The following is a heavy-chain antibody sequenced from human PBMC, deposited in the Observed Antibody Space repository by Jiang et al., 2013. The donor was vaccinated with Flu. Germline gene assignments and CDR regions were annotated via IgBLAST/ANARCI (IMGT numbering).Heavy chain of an antibody. Sequence: RLSCAASGFTFSSYAMSWVRQAPGKGLEWVSAISGSGGSTYYADSVKGRFTISRDNSKNTLYLQMNSLRAEDTAVYYCAKRSYYDILTGPPGAFDIWGQGTMVTVSS. D-gene: IGHD3-9*01. CDR2: ISGSGGST. V-gene: IGHV3-23*01. CDR3: AKRSYYDILTGPPGAFDI. J-gene: IGHJ3*02. CDR1: GFTFSSYA.